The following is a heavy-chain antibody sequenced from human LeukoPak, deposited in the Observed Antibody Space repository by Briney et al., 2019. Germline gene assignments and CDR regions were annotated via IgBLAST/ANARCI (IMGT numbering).Heavy chain of an antibody. CDR2: INTNSGGT. J-gene: IGHJ2*01. D-gene: IGHD5-12*01. V-gene: IGHV1-2*02. CDR1: GYTFTGFY. CDR3: AASRLHGYFDL. Sequence: ASVKVSCKASGYTFTGFYIHWVRQAPGQGLEWMGWINTNSGGTNYAEKFQGRVTMTRDTSITTAYMELSGLTSDDTAVYYCAASRLHGYFDLWGRGTLVTVSS.